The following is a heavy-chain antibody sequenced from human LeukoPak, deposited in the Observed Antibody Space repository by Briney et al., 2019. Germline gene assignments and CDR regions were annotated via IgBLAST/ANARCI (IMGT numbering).Heavy chain of an antibody. J-gene: IGHJ5*02. V-gene: IGHV1-2*02. Sequence: ASVKVSCKASGYTFTGYYLHWVRQAPGQGLEWMGWINPNSGGTNCAQKFQGRVTMTRDTSISTAYMELSRLRSDDTAVYYCARSMVRGVTPPYDWFDPWGQGTLVTVSS. D-gene: IGHD3-10*01. CDR1: GYTFTGYY. CDR2: INPNSGGT. CDR3: ARSMVRGVTPPYDWFDP.